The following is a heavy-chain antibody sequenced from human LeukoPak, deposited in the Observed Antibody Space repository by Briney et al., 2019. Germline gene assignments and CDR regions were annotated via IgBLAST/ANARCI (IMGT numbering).Heavy chain of an antibody. Sequence: SETLSLTCTVSGGSISSSSYNWGWIRQPPGKGLEWIGGINYSGSTYYNPSLKSRVTISVDTSKNQFSLKLSSVTAADTAVYYCARHSADKRELQLDYWGQGTLVTVSS. CDR2: INYSGST. V-gene: IGHV4-39*01. CDR1: GGSISSSSYN. D-gene: IGHD1-26*01. CDR3: ARHSADKRELQLDY. J-gene: IGHJ4*02.